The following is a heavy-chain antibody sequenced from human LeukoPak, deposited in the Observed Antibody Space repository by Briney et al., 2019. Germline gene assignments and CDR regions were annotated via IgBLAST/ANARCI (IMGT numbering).Heavy chain of an antibody. J-gene: IGHJ4*02. CDR2: IIPIFGTA. CDR3: ARDSLGSMEY. V-gene: IGHV1-69*05. D-gene: IGHD3-16*01. Sequence: SVKVSCKASGGTFSSYAISWVRQAPGQGLEWMGGIIPIFGTANYAQKLQGRVTMTTDTSTSTAYMELRSLRSDDTAVYYCARDSLGSMEYWGQGTLVTVSS. CDR1: GGTFSSYA.